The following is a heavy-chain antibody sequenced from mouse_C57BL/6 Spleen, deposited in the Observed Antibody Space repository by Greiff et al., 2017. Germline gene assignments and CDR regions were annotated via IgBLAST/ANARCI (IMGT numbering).Heavy chain of an antibody. CDR3: ARLITTGAGFDV. D-gene: IGHD1-1*01. CDR1: GYTFTSYW. Sequence: QVQLQQSGTELVKPGASVKLSCKASGYTFTSYWMHWVKQRPGQGLEWIGNINPSNGGTNYNEKFKSKATLTVDKSSSTAYMQLSSLTSEDSAVYYCARLITTGAGFDVWGTGTTVTVSS. CDR2: INPSNGGT. V-gene: IGHV1-53*01. J-gene: IGHJ1*03.